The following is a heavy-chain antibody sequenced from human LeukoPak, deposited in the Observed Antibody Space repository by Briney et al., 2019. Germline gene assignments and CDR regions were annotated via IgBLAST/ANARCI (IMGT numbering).Heavy chain of an antibody. D-gene: IGHD1-7*01. Sequence: PSETLSLSCTVSGGSISSSSYYWGWIRPPPGKGLVWIGSIYYSGSTYYNPSLKSRVTISVDTSKNQFSLKLSSVTAADTAVYYCARRSPLNWNYGVHWGQGTLVTVSS. CDR3: ARRSPLNWNYGVH. CDR2: IYYSGST. J-gene: IGHJ4*02. V-gene: IGHV4-39*01. CDR1: GGSISSSSYY.